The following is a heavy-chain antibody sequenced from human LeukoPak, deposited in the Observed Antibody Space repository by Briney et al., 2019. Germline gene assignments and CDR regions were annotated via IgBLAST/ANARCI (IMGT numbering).Heavy chain of an antibody. J-gene: IGHJ6*02. CDR1: GFTFSNAL. D-gene: IGHD6-13*01. CDR3: TTGRYSSSWYESYYYYYGMDV. V-gene: IGHV3-15*01. CDR2: IKSKTDGGTT. Sequence: GRSLRLSCAASGFTFSNALMSWVRQAPGKGLEWVGRIKSKTDGGTTDYAAPVKGRFTISRDDSKNTLYLQMNSLKTEDTAVYYCTTGRYSSSWYESYYYYYGMDVWGQGTTVTVSS.